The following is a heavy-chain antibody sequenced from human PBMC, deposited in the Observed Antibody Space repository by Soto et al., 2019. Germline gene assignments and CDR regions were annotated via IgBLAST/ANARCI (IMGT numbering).Heavy chain of an antibody. CDR1: GFTFSGST. CDR2: IPSKTHTYAT. CDR3: TRLHLDVPVASAIDY. V-gene: IGHV3-73*02. Sequence: EVQLVESGGGLVQPGGSLKLSCAASGFTFSGSTIHWVRQTSGKGLEWVGRIPSKTHTYATAYAASVKCRFTHSRDDSKNTAYLQMNSLKTEDTAVYYCTRLHLDVPVASAIDYWGQGTLVTVSS. J-gene: IGHJ4*02. D-gene: IGHD6-19*01.